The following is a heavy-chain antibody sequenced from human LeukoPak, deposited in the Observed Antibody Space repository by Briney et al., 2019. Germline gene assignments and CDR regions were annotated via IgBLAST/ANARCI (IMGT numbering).Heavy chain of an antibody. CDR1: GFTFSSYA. D-gene: IGHD3-22*01. CDR3: ARGVGYYDYVDY. V-gene: IGHV3-30-3*01. CDR2: IPYDGSNK. Sequence: HPGGSLRLSCAASGFTFSSYAMHWVRQAPGKGLEWVAVIPYDGSNKYYADSVKGRFTISRDNSKNTLYLQMNSLRAEDTAVYYCARGVGYYDYVDYWGQGTLVTVSS. J-gene: IGHJ4*02.